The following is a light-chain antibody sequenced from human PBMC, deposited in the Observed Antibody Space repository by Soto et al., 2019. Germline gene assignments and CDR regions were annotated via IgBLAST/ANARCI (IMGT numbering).Light chain of an antibody. CDR3: NSYTSSRTYV. CDR2: DVT. V-gene: IGLV2-14*01. Sequence: QSALTQPASVSGSPGQPITISCTGTSSDVGGYNYVSWYQQHPGKAPKLMIYDVTNRPSGVSNRFSGSKSGNTASLTISGLQAEDEADYYCNSYTSSRTYVFGVGTKVTVL. CDR1: SSDVGGYNY. J-gene: IGLJ1*01.